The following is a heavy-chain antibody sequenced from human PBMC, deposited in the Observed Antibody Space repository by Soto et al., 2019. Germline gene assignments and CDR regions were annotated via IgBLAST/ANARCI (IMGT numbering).Heavy chain of an antibody. CDR1: GYTFTSYD. CDR2: MNPNSGNT. CDR3: ASITGTHH. Sequence: QVQLVQSGAEVKKPGASVKVSCKASGYTFTSYDINWVRQATGQGLEWMGWMNPNSGNTGYTRKFQGTVTMTRNTTIGTAYSELSSLRSEDTAVYYCASITGTHHWGQGTLVTVSS. V-gene: IGHV1-8*01. J-gene: IGHJ5*02. D-gene: IGHD1-20*01.